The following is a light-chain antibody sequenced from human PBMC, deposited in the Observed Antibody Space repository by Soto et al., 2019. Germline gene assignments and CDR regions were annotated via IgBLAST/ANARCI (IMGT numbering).Light chain of an antibody. CDR2: GAS. CDR1: QSVNSKY. Sequence: EIVLTQSPGTLSLSPGERATRSCRASQSVNSKYLAWYQQKPGQAPRLRISGASTRATGIPDRFSGSGSGTDFTLTITRLEPEDFVVYYCQHYDSSPLYTFGQGTKLEIK. CDR3: QHYDSSPLYT. J-gene: IGKJ2*01. V-gene: IGKV3-20*01.